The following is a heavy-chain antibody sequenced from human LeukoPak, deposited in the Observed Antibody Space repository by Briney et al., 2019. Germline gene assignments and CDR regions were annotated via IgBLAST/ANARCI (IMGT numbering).Heavy chain of an antibody. D-gene: IGHD2-2*01. CDR1: GYTFTGFY. CDR2: INPDRGGT. J-gene: IGHJ4*02. Sequence: ASVKVSCKASGYTFTGFYIHWVRQAPGQGLEWMGWINPDRGGTNYAQKFQGRVTLTRDTSINTAYMELSRLSSDDTAVYYCVREDFVVIPAAMRGDCWGQGTLVIVSS. CDR3: VREDFVVIPAAMRGDC. V-gene: IGHV1-2*02.